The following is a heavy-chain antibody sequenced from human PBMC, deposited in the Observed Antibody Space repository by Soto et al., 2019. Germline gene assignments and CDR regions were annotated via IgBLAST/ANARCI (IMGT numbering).Heavy chain of an antibody. CDR3: AKAPLYDSSGYYDY. V-gene: IGHV3-9*01. CDR2: ISWNSGSI. Sequence: HPGGSLRLSCAASGFTFDDYAMHWVRQAPGKGLEWVSGISWNSGSIGYADSVKGRFTISRDNAKNSLYLQMNSLRAEDTALYYCAKAPLYDSSGYYDYWGQGTLVTVSS. J-gene: IGHJ4*02. CDR1: GFTFDDYA. D-gene: IGHD3-22*01.